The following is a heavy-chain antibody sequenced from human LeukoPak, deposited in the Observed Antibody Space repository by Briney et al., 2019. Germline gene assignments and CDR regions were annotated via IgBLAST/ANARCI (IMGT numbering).Heavy chain of an antibody. CDR2: INPNSGGT. Sequence: ASVTVSCTASGYTFTVYYMHWVRQAPGQGLEWMGWINPNSGGTNYAQKFQGRVTMTRDTSISTAYMELSRLRSDDTGVYYCAREVGGTRKDHDYWGQGTLVTVCS. D-gene: IGHD2-2*01. J-gene: IGHJ4*02. V-gene: IGHV1-2*02. CDR3: AREVGGTRKDHDY. CDR1: GYTFTVYY.